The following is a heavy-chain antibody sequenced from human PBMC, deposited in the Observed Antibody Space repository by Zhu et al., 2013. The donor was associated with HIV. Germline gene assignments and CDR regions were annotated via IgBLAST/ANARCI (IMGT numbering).Heavy chain of an antibody. Sequence: QVQLVQSGAEVKKPGSSVKVSCKASGGTFSSYAISWVRQAPGQGLEWMGGIIPIFGTANYAQKFQGRVTITADESTSTAYMELSSLRSEDTAVYYCAISRYYDSSDYYYGMDVWGQGTTVTVSS. CDR3: AISRYYDSSDYYYGMDV. CDR2: IIPIFGTA. CDR1: GGTFSSYA. D-gene: IGHD3-22*01. J-gene: IGHJ6*02. V-gene: IGHV1-69*01.